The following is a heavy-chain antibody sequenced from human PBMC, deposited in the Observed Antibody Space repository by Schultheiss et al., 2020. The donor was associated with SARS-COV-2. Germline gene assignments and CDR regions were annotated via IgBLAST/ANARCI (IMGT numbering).Heavy chain of an antibody. CDR2: ISSSSSYI. D-gene: IGHD2-2*01. CDR1: GFTFSSYA. V-gene: IGHV3-21*04. J-gene: IGHJ4*02. Sequence: GGSLRLSCAASGFTFSSYAMSWVRQAPGKGLEWVSSISSSSSYIYYADSVKGRFRSSRDNANNTTSLQMNSLKVEDTAVYYCAKDLLGPAADHYYFDYWGQGTLVTVSS. CDR3: AKDLLGPAADHYYFDY.